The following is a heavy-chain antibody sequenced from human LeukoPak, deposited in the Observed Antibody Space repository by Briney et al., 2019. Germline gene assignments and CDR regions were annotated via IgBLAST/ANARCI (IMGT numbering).Heavy chain of an antibody. J-gene: IGHJ4*02. Sequence: GASVKVSCKASGYTFTGYYMHWVRQAPGQGLEWMGRINPNSGGTNYAQKFQGRVTMTRDTSISTAYMELSRLRSDDTAVYYCARDSGYDCSFDYWGQGTLVTVSS. V-gene: IGHV1-2*06. CDR3: ARDSGYDCSFDY. CDR2: INPNSGGT. CDR1: GYTFTGYY. D-gene: IGHD5-12*01.